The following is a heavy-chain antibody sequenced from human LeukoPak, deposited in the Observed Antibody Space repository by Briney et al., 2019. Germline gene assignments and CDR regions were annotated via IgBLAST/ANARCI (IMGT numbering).Heavy chain of an antibody. J-gene: IGHJ1*01. D-gene: IGHD3-22*01. CDR1: GFTFDDYG. V-gene: IGHV3-20*04. CDR2: INWNGGST. Sequence: PGGSLRLSCAASGFTFDDYGMSWVRPAPGKGLEWVSGINWNGGSTGYADSVKGRFTISRDNAKNSLYLQMNSLRADDTALYYCARSDYDSSGYYRTHFQHWGQGTLVTVSS. CDR3: ARSDYDSSGYYRTHFQH.